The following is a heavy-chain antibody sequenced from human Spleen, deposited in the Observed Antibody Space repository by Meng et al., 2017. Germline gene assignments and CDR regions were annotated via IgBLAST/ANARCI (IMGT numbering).Heavy chain of an antibody. V-gene: IGHV3-73*01. D-gene: IGHD6-19*01. Sequence: GESLKISCVVSGITISGSDIHWVRQASGKGLEWVGRIGSTRKNSATAYAASMRGKFTISRDDSKNTANLQMNNLKTEDTAVYYCTIYTSGHIWGQGTTVTVSS. CDR1: GITISGSD. CDR3: TIYTSGHI. J-gene: IGHJ3*02. CDR2: IGSTRKNSAT.